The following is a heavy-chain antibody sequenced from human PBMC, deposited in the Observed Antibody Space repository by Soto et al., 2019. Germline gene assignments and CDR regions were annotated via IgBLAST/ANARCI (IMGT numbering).Heavy chain of an antibody. CDR2: INPSDGST. D-gene: IGHD3-10*01. CDR1: GYTFTSYY. V-gene: IGHV1-46*01. J-gene: IGHJ4*02. Sequence: GASVKVSCKASGYTFTSYYMHWVRQAPGQGLEWMGIINPSDGSTNSAQEFQGRVIMTRDTSTSTVYMELSSLRSEDTAVYYCSRDFRVLTGSPSLFDYWGQGTLVTVSS. CDR3: SRDFRVLTGSPSLFDY.